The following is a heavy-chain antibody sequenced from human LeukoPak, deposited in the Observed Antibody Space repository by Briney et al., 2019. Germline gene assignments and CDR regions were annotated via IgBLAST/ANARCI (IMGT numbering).Heavy chain of an antibody. V-gene: IGHV4-39*07. D-gene: IGHD3-22*01. CDR3: RLDRIDYYSFDY. CDR2: IYYSGNT. J-gene: IGHJ4*02. CDR1: DGSISSSSYD. Sequence: SETLSLTCSFSDGSISSSSYDWGRIRQPPGKGLGWIGSIYYSGNTHYNPSLKSRLTISVDRSKNQFSLRLCSVTAADTAVYYCRLDRIDYYSFDYWGPGILVTVSS.